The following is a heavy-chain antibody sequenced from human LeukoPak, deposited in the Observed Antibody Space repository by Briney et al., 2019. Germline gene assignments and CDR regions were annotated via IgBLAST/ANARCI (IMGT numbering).Heavy chain of an antibody. CDR2: INHSGST. CDR1: IGSFSGYY. D-gene: IGHD3-9*01. Sequence: PSETLSLTCAVYIGSFSGYYWSWIRQTPGKGLEWIGEINHSGSTYYNPSLESRVTISVDPSKNQFSLNLHSVTAADTAVYYCARRLDILTGYYEAFDIWGQGTMVTVSS. CDR3: ARRLDILTGYYEAFDI. J-gene: IGHJ3*02. V-gene: IGHV4-34*01.